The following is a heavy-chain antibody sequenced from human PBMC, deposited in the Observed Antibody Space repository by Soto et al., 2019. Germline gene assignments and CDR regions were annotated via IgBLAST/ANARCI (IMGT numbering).Heavy chain of an antibody. J-gene: IGHJ4*02. Sequence: ASVKVSCKASGYTFTSYGISWVRQAPGQGLEWMGWISAYNGNTNYAQKLQGRVTMTTDTSTSTAYMEPRSLRSDDTAVYYCARTQKRFMTTVTTGFDYWGQGTQVTVSS. D-gene: IGHD4-17*01. CDR3: ARTQKRFMTTVTTGFDY. CDR1: GYTFTSYG. V-gene: IGHV1-18*01. CDR2: ISAYNGNT.